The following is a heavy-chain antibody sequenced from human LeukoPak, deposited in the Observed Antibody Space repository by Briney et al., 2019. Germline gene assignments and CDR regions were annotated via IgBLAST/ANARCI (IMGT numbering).Heavy chain of an antibody. CDR1: GGTFSSYA. CDR2: IIPIFGTA. J-gene: IGHJ3*01. CDR3: AREITMVRGTNLDAFDV. V-gene: IGHV1-69*01. Sequence: ASVKVSCKAYGGTFSSYAISWVRQAHGPGLEWVGGIIPIFGTANYAQKFQGRVTTTADASTSTAYMELSRVRSEDTAVYYCAREITMVRGTNLDAFDVWGQGTMVTVSS. D-gene: IGHD3-10*01.